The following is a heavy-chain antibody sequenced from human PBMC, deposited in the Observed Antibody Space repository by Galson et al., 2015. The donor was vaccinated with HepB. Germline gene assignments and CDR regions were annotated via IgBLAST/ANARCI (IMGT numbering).Heavy chain of an antibody. Sequence: SVKVSCKASGGTFSSYAISWVRQAPGQGLEWMGGIIPIFGTANYAQKFQGRVTITADESTSTAYMELSSLRSEDTAVYYCARDREEGYSSGWYGFDPWGQGTLVTVSS. V-gene: IGHV1-69*13. CDR1: GGTFSSYA. D-gene: IGHD6-19*01. J-gene: IGHJ5*02. CDR2: IIPIFGTA. CDR3: ARDREEGYSSGWYGFDP.